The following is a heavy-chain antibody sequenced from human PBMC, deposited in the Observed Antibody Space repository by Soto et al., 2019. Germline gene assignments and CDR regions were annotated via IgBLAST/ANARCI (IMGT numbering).Heavy chain of an antibody. D-gene: IGHD2-8*01. J-gene: IGHJ6*02. CDR3: ASGYCTNGVCYTIDGGDV. CDR1: GYTFSNYA. CDR2: IIPIFDTV. V-gene: IGHV1-69*01. Sequence: QVQLVQSGAEVKKPGSSVKVSCKAPGYTFSNYAISWVRQAPGQGLEWMGGIIPIFDTVSYAQKFQGRVTITADESTNTAYMELSSLRSEDTSVYYCASGYCTNGVCYTIDGGDVWGQGTTVTVSS.